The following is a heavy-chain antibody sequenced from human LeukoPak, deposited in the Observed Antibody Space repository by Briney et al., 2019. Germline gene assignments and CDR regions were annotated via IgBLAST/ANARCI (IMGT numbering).Heavy chain of an antibody. V-gene: IGHV3-69-1*01. CDR2: ISSSSYM. CDR3: ARLNDFGRIFDY. J-gene: IGHJ4*02. Sequence: GGSLRLSCAASGFTFSDYYMSWIRQAPGKGLEWVSSISSSSYMFYANSVKGRFTISRDNAKNSVYLQMNSLRADDTAVYFCARLNDFGRIFDYWGQGTLVTVSS. CDR1: GFTFSDYY. D-gene: IGHD3-3*01.